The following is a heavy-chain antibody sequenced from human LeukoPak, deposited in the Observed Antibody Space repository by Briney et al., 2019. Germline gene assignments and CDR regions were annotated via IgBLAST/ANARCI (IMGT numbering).Heavy chain of an antibody. CDR2: IYHSGST. CDR3: ARHGVVTWFDP. D-gene: IGHD3-16*01. V-gene: IGHV4-30-2*01. CDR1: GGSISSGGYS. Sequence: KSSETLSLTCAVSGGSISSGGYSWSWIRQPPGKGLEWIGYIYHSGSTYYNASLKSRVTISVDRSKNQFSVKLRSVTAADTAVYYCARHGVVTWFDPWGQGTLVTVSS. J-gene: IGHJ5*02.